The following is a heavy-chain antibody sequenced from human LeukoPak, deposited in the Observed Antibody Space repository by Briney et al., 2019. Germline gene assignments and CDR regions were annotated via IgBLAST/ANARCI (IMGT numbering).Heavy chain of an antibody. CDR1: GGSFSGYY. CDR2: INHSGST. D-gene: IGHD3-16*02. V-gene: IGHV4-34*01. J-gene: IGHJ4*02. CDR3: ARASAYVWGSYRHPIDY. Sequence: SETLSLTCAVYGGSFSGYYWSWIRQPPGKGLEWIGEINHSGSTNYNPSLKSRVTISVDMSKNQFSLKLSSVTAADTAVYYCARASAYVWGSYRHPIDYWGQGTLVTVSS.